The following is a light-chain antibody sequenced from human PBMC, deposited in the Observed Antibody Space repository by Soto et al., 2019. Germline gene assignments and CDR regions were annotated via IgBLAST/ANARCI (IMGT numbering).Light chain of an antibody. V-gene: IGLV1-44*01. Sequence: QSVLTQSPLASGTPGQRVTISCSGSRPNIGSNTVNWYQQLPGTAPQLVIYSNSHRPSGVPDRFSGSKSDTSASLATSGLQSEDEADYFCSSWDDSLNGYVFGTGTKVTVL. CDR2: SNS. CDR3: SSWDDSLNGYV. CDR1: RPNIGSNT. J-gene: IGLJ1*01.